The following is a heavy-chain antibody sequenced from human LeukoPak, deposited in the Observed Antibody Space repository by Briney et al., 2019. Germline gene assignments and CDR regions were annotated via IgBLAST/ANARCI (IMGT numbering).Heavy chain of an antibody. J-gene: IGHJ5*02. CDR2: IYYSGST. CDR3: ARFVVVPVAILGYWFDP. CDR1: GGSISSYY. Sequence: SETLSLTCTVSGGSISSYYWSWIRQPPGKGLEWIGYIYYSGSTNYNPSLKSRVTISVDTSKNQFSLKLSSVTAADTAVYYCARFVVVPVAILGYWFDPWGQGTLVTVSS. D-gene: IGHD2-2*01. V-gene: IGHV4-59*01.